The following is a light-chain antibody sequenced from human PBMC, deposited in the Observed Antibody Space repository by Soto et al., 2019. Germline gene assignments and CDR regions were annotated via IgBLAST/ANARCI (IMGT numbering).Light chain of an antibody. V-gene: IGKV2-28*01. CDR2: LGS. J-gene: IGKJ3*01. Sequence: DIVMTQSPLSLPVTPGEPASISCRSSQSLLHGTGYNYLDWYLQKPGQSPQLLIQLGSMRASGVPDRCSGSGSGTDFTLKISRVEAEDVGVYYCVQVLQTPVTFGPGTKVDI. CDR3: VQVLQTPVT. CDR1: QSLLHGTGYNY.